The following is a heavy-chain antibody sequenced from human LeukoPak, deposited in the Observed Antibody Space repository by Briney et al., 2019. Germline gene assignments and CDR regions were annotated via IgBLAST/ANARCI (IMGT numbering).Heavy chain of an antibody. J-gene: IGHJ3*02. V-gene: IGHV1-18*01. D-gene: IGHD6-19*01. Sequence: SVRVSCKASGYTVTSYGISWVRQAPGQRLEWMGWISAYNGNTNYAQKVQGRVTMTTYTSTSTAYVELRSLRSDDTAVYYCARDTQQQWLVLDAFDIRGQGTMVTVSS. CDR1: GYTVTSYG. CDR3: ARDTQQQWLVLDAFDI. CDR2: ISAYNGNT.